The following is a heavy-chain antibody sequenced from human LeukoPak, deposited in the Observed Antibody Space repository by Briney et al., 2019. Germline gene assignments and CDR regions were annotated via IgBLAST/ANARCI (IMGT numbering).Heavy chain of an antibody. J-gene: IGHJ4*02. D-gene: IGHD6-13*01. CDR3: ARAAAATGGSLDS. Sequence: PGGSLRLSCAASGFTFSSFSMNWVRQAPGKGLEWVSYISSSAGTIYYADSVKGRFTISRDNAENSLSLQMNSLRAEDTAVYYCARAAAATGGSLDSWGQGALVTVSS. V-gene: IGHV3-48*01. CDR2: ISSSAGTI. CDR1: GFTFSSFS.